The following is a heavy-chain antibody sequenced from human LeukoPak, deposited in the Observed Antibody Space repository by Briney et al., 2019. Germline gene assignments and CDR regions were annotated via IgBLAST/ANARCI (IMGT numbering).Heavy chain of an antibody. CDR2: ISSSGSYI. J-gene: IGHJ4*02. V-gene: IGHV3-21*01. CDR3: ARDAYLFDY. CDR1: GFTFSNYA. Sequence: AGGSLRLPCTASGFTFSNYAINWVRQAPGKGLEWVSSISSSGSYIHYADSIKGRFTISRDNAKNSLYLQMNSLRVGDTAVYYCARDAYLFDYWGEAT.